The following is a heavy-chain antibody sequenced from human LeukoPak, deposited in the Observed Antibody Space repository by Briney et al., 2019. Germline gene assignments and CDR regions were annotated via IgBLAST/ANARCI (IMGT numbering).Heavy chain of an antibody. V-gene: IGHV4-59*01. D-gene: IGHD6-13*01. CDR3: ARAAGTFRNAAPDY. Sequence: SETLSLTCTVSGGSISSYYWSWIRQPPGKGLEWIGYIYYSGSTNYNPSLKSRVTISVDTSKNQFSLKLSSVTAADTAVYYCARAAGTFRNAAPDYWGQGTLVTVSS. CDR1: GGSISSYY. J-gene: IGHJ4*02. CDR2: IYYSGST.